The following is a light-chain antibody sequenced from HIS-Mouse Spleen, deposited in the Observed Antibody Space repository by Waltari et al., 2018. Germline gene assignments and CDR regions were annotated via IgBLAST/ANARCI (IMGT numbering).Light chain of an antibody. CDR2: KAS. Sequence: DIQMTQSPSTLSASVGDRVTITCRASQSISSWLAWYQQKPGKAPKLLIYKASSLESGVPSRVSGSGSGTEFTPTISSLQPDDFATYYCQQYNSYPFTFGPGTKVDIK. CDR3: QQYNSYPFT. J-gene: IGKJ3*01. CDR1: QSISSW. V-gene: IGKV1-5*03.